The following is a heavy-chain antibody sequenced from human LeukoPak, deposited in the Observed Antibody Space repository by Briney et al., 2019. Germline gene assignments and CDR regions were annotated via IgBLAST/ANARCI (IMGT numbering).Heavy chain of an antibody. V-gene: IGHV3-23*01. CDR2: ISAGSGST. CDR1: GLTFSNYA. J-gene: IGHJ4*02. Sequence: GGSLRLSRAASGLTFSNYAMTWVRQAPGNGQEWVSGISAGSGSTYYADSVKGRLTISRDNSKNTLYLQMSSLRAEDTAIYYCAIHESSIPYWGQGTLVTVSS. CDR3: AIHESSIPY. D-gene: IGHD1-26*01.